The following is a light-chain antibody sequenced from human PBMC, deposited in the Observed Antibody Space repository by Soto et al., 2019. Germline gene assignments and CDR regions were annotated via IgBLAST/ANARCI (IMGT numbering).Light chain of an antibody. CDR3: HQYGASPWT. CDR1: QSVSSNY. V-gene: IGKV3-20*01. J-gene: IGKJ1*01. Sequence: EIVLTQSPGTLSLSAGERATLSCRASQSVSSNYFAWFQQRPGQAPRLLIYGVSTRATGTPDRFSASGSATEFTLNINRLEPEDFAVYYCHQYGASPWTFGQGTKVELK. CDR2: GVS.